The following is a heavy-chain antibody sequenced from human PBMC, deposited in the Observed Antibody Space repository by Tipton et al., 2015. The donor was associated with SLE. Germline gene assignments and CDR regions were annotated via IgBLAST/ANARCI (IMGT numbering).Heavy chain of an antibody. D-gene: IGHD6-19*01. CDR3: ARDDYSSGWWGDYFDY. CDR2: INHSGST. Sequence: TLSLTCTVSGGSISSGGYYWSWIRQHPGKGLEWIGEINHSGSTNYNPSLKSRVTISVDTSKNQFSLKLSSVTAADTAVYYCARDDYSSGWWGDYFDYWGQGTLVTVSS. J-gene: IGHJ4*02. V-gene: IGHV4-31*03. CDR1: GGSISSGGYY.